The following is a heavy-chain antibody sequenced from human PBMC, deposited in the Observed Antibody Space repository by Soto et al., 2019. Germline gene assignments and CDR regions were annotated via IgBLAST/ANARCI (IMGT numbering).Heavy chain of an antibody. CDR3: ARNLMDYDILTGYYMAYYFDY. CDR2: IYSGGST. D-gene: IGHD3-9*01. J-gene: IGHJ4*02. Sequence: GGSLRLSCAASGFTVSSNYMSWVRRAPGKGLEWVSVIYSGGSTYYADSVKGRFTISRDNSKNTLYLQMNSLRAEDTAVYYCARNLMDYDILTGYYMAYYFDYWGQGTLVTVSS. V-gene: IGHV3-66*01. CDR1: GFTVSSNY.